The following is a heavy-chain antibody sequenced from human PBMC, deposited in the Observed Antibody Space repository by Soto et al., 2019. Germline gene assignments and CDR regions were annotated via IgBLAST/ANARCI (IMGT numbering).Heavy chain of an antibody. Sequence: QLQLVQSGAEVKKPGSSVKVSCKDSGGTFSSYAISWVRQAPGQGLEWMGGLLPIFGTANYAQKFKGRVTITANESTSTACMALSSLRSEDTAVYYCASSARNYFDYWGQGTVVTVSS. V-gene: IGHV1-69*01. CDR3: ASSARNYFDY. J-gene: IGHJ4*02. CDR1: GGTFSSYA. CDR2: LLPIFGTA.